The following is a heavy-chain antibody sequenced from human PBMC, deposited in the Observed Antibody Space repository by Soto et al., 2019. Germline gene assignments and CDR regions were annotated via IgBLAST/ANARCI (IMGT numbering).Heavy chain of an antibody. V-gene: IGHV3-11*01. J-gene: IGHJ6*02. D-gene: IGHD2-15*01. CDR3: ERVSWREKYGMDV. Sequence: PGGSLRLSCAASGFTFSDSYMSWIRQAPGKGLEWISYITFSGNTVYYADSLKGRFTISRDNAKNSLYLQMNRLRAEDTAVYYRERVSWREKYGMDVWGQGTTVTVSS. CDR1: GFTFSDSY. CDR2: ITFSGNTV.